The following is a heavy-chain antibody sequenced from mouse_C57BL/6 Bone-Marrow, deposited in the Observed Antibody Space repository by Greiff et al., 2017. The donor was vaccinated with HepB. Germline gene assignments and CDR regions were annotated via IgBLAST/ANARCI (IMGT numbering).Heavy chain of an antibody. CDR3: ATIYYGYDVNFDY. V-gene: IGHV1-61*01. CDR1: GYTFTSYW. J-gene: IGHJ2*01. CDR2: IYPSDSET. D-gene: IGHD2-2*01. Sequence: VQLQQPGAELVRPGSSVKLSCKASGYTFTSYWMDWVKQRPGQGLEWIGNIYPSDSETHYNQKFKDKATLTVDKSSSTAYVQLSSLTSEDSAVYYCATIYYGYDVNFDYWGQGTTLTVSS.